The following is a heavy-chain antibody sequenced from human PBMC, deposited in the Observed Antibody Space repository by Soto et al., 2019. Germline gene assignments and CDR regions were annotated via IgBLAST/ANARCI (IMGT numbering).Heavy chain of an antibody. D-gene: IGHD2-15*01. V-gene: IGHV2-5*02. CDR2: IYWDDDK. CDR1: GFSLSTSGVG. CDR3: AHRPSYCSGGSCYSGFGY. J-gene: IGHJ4*02. Sequence: QITLKESGPTLVKPTQTLTLTCTFSGFSLSTSGVGVGWIRQPPGKALEWLALIYWDDDKRYSPSLKSRLTISKDTSKNQVVLTMTNMDPVDTATYYCAHRPSYCSGGSCYSGFGYWGQGTLVTVSS.